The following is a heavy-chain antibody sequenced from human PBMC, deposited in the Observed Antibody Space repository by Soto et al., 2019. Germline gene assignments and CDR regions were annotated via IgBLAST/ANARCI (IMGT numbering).Heavy chain of an antibody. D-gene: IGHD4-17*01. J-gene: IGHJ3*02. V-gene: IGHV1-69*01. Sequence: QVQLVQSGAEVQKPGSSVKVSCKASGGTFSSYAISWVRQAPGQGLEWMGGIIPIFGAANYAQKFQGRVTITADESTNTAYMELSSLRSEDTAVYYCAILEGPTVTTLDAFDIWGQGTMVTVSS. CDR3: AILEGPTVTTLDAFDI. CDR1: GGTFSSYA. CDR2: IIPIFGAA.